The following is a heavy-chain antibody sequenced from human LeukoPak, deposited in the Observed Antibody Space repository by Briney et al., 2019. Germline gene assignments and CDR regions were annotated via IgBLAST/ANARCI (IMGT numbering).Heavy chain of an antibody. CDR3: ARGSYTSSWYGVFDY. J-gene: IGHJ4*02. Sequence: PGRSLRLSCAASGFIFSSYGMHWVRQAPGKGLEWVAVIRYDGSNEHYADSVKGRFTISRDNSKNTLYLQMNSLRGEDTAVYFCARGSYTSSWYGVFDYWGQGTLVTVSS. D-gene: IGHD6-13*01. V-gene: IGHV3-33*01. CDR1: GFIFSSYG. CDR2: IRYDGSNE.